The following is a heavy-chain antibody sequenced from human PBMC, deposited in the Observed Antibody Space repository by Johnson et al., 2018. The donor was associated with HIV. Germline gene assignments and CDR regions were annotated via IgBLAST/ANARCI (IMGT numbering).Heavy chain of an antibody. CDR2: IKQDGSEK. J-gene: IGHJ3*02. D-gene: IGHD1-26*01. V-gene: IGHV3-30*04. CDR1: GFSFSSYA. CDR3: AKDPVGATWAFDI. Sequence: QVQLVESGGGVVQPGRSLGLSCAASGFSFSSYAMHWVRQAPGKGLEWVANIKQDGSEKYYADSVKGRFTISSDNSKNTRYLQMNSLRAEDTAVYYCAKDPVGATWAFDIWGQGTVVTVSS.